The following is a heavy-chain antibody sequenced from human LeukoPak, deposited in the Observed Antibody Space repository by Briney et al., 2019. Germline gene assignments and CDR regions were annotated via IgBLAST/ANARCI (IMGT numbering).Heavy chain of an antibody. CDR1: GGTFSSYA. V-gene: IGHV1-69*13. CDR2: IIPIFGTA. J-gene: IGHJ4*02. D-gene: IGHD3-3*01. Sequence: GASVKVSCKASGGTFSSYAISWVRQAPGQGLEWMGGIIPIFGTANYAQKFQGRATVTADESTSTAYMELSSLRSEDTAVYYCARGGSGYHRPYYFDYWGQGTLVTVSS. CDR3: ARGGSGYHRPYYFDY.